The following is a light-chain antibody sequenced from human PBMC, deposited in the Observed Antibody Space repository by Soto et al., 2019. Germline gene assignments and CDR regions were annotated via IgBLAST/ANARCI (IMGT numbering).Light chain of an antibody. CDR2: GAS. CDR1: RIIGNW. CDR3: QQYNTYS. V-gene: IGKV1-5*03. Sequence: DIQMTQSPPTLSASVGDRVTISCRASRIIGNWLAWDQQKPGKAPKLLIYGASTLESGVPSRFSGSGSGTEFTLTISGLQPDDFATYYCQQYNTYSFGQGTHVEIK. J-gene: IGKJ2*01.